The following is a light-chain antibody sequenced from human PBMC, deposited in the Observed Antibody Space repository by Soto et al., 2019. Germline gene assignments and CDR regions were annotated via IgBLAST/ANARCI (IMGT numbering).Light chain of an antibody. V-gene: IGKV1-39*01. CDR3: QQTYPTSYI. CDR1: QSIATF. Sequence: DIQMVQSPSSLSASLGDRVTITCRASQSIATFVSWYQQHFWKAPKLIISRASNLQNGIPSSVSGDGSGTAFTLTINGVQPEDFSSYYCQQTYPTSYIFRRGTILELK. J-gene: IGKJ2*01. CDR2: RAS.